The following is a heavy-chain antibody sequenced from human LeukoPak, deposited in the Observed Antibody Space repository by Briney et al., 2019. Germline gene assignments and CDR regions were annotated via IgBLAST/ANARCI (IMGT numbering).Heavy chain of an antibody. CDR1: GVSFSSGGYS. V-gene: IGHV4-30-2*01. Sequence: SETLSLTCAVSGVSFSSGGYSWSWHRPPPGMGLVSIGYIYHSGSTYYNPSLKSRVAISLDRSKNQFALKLSSVTAADTAVYYCARAEPAASVWCDPWGQGTLVTVSS. J-gene: IGHJ5*02. CDR2: IYHSGST. CDR3: ARAEPAASVWCDP. D-gene: IGHD2-2*01.